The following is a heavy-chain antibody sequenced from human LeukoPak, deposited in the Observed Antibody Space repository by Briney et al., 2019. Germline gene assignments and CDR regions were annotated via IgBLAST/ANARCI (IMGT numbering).Heavy chain of an antibody. CDR1: GVSVTDYY. CDR3: ARDGVGIAAAGLDGSTYYYYYMDV. V-gene: IGHV4-4*07. CDR2: ISLSGST. J-gene: IGHJ6*03. D-gene: IGHD6-13*01. Sequence: SETLSLTCTVSGVSVTDYYWTWVRQPAGKGLEWIGRISLSGSTDYNPSLQSRVTMSVDTSKNQFSLKLSSVTAADTAVYYCARDGVGIAAAGLDGSTYYYYYMDVWGKGTTVTVSS.